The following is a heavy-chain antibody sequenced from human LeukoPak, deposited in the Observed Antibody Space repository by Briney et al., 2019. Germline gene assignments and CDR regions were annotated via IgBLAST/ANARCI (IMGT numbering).Heavy chain of an antibody. CDR2: IFHLGSA. Sequence: SETLSLTCTVSGGSISSYYWSWIRQAPGKRLEWIGYIFHLGSANYTPSLKSRVTISMDLSENQFSLKLTSVTAADTAVYFCARGEMNCSRGSCFYFDYWGQGALVTVSS. J-gene: IGHJ4*02. CDR1: GGSISSYY. V-gene: IGHV4-59*01. CDR3: ARGEMNCSRGSCFYFDY. D-gene: IGHD2-15*01.